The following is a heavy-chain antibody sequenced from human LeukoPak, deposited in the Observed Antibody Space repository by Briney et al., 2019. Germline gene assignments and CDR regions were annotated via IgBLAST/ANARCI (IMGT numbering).Heavy chain of an antibody. CDR3: ATLTYYYDSSGYYP. V-gene: IGHV3-21*01. D-gene: IGHD3-22*01. CDR2: ISSSSSYI. CDR1: GFTFSSYS. Sequence: GGSLRLACAASGFTFSSYSMNWVRQAPGKGLEWVSSISSSSSYIYYADSVKGRFTISRDNAKNSLYLQMNSLRAEDTAVYYCATLTYYYDSSGYYPWGQGTLVTVSS. J-gene: IGHJ5*02.